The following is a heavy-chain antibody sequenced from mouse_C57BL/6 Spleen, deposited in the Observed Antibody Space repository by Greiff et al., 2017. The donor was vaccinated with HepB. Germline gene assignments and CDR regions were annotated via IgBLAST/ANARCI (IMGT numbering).Heavy chain of an antibody. Sequence: EVQLQQSGAELVRPGASVKLSCTASGFNIKDYYMHWVKQRHEQGLEWIGRIDPEDGDTESAPKFQGNANMTAETTSNTACLQITSLTSEDSAVYYCTTELLYGSSLFYYWGQCATLTVAS. J-gene: IGHJ2*01. CDR2: IDPEDGDT. CDR1: GFNIKDYY. CDR3: TTELLYGSSLFYY. V-gene: IGHV14-1*01. D-gene: IGHD1-1*01.